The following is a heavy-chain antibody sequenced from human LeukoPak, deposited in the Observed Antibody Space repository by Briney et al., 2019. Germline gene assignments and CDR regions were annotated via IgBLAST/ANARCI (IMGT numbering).Heavy chain of an antibody. CDR3: VKCILDNCREGFDI. V-gene: IGHV3-23*01. J-gene: IGHJ3*02. CDR1: GFTFSSHA. D-gene: IGHD1-1*01. Sequence: PGGSLRISCSASGFTFSSHALTWVRQTPGKGLDWVSSISVASTPYYLDSVKGRFTISRDNSKNTLYLQMNSLEVEDTALYYCVKCILDNCREGFDIWGQGTMVTVSS. CDR2: ISVASTP.